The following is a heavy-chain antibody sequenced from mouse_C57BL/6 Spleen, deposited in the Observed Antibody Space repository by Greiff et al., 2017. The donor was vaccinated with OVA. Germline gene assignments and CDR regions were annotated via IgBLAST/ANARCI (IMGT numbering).Heavy chain of an antibody. CDR1: GFTFSSYA. V-gene: IGHV5-4*03. CDR3: ARGYSNYVYAMDY. J-gene: IGHJ4*01. Sequence: DVKLVESGGGLVKPGGSLKLSCAASGFTFSSYAMSWVRQTPEKRLEWVATISDGGSYTYYPDNVKGRFTISRDNAKNNLYLQMSHLKSEDTAMYYCARGYSNYVYAMDYWGQGTSVTVSS. CDR2: ISDGGSYT. D-gene: IGHD2-5*01.